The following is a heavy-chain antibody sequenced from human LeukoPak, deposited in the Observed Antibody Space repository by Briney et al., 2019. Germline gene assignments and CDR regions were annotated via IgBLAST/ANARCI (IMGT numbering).Heavy chain of an antibody. Sequence: PEGSLRLSCAASGFTFSSYAMSWVRQAPGKGLEWVSAISGSGGSTYYADSVKGRFTISRDNAKNTLYLQMNSLRAEDTAVYYCARDRNKTQLSPPGYWGQGTLVTVSS. D-gene: IGHD5-18*01. CDR2: ISGSGGST. CDR1: GFTFSSYA. CDR3: ARDRNKTQLSPPGY. J-gene: IGHJ4*02. V-gene: IGHV3-23*01.